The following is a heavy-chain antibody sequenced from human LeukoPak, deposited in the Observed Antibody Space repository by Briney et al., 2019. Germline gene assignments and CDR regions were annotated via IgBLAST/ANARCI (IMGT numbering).Heavy chain of an antibody. CDR1: GFTLSDYY. V-gene: IGHV3-11*05. Sequence: NSGGSLRLSCAASGFTLSDYYMSWIRQAPGKGLEWVSYISSSSSYTNYADSVKGRFTISRDNARNSLYLQMNSLRAEDTAVYYCARETTSIAVAGFDYWGQGTLVTVSS. CDR2: ISSSSSYT. D-gene: IGHD6-19*01. J-gene: IGHJ4*02. CDR3: ARETTSIAVAGFDY.